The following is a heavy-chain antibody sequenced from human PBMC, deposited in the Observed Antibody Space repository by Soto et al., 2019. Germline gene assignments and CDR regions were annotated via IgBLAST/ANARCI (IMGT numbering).Heavy chain of an antibody. Sequence: QVQLMQSGAEVKKPGSSVKVSCKASGGTFSTSAISWVRQAPGEGLEWVGGIMPVFATPDYAQKFQGRVTLSADESTTTAYLELTSLTTVDTAVYYCARDKDRQQLGGNYYYILDVWGQGTAITVSS. V-gene: IGHV1-69*12. D-gene: IGHD3-3*02. CDR3: ARDKDRQQLGGNYYYILDV. CDR2: IMPVFATP. J-gene: IGHJ6*02. CDR1: GGTFSTSA.